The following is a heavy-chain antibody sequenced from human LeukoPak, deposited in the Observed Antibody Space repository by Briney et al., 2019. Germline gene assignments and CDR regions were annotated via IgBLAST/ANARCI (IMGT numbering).Heavy chain of an antibody. CDR3: ARGGVVVVAATFYYYYGMDV. J-gene: IGHJ6*02. V-gene: IGHV1-2*02. Sequence: GASVKVSCKASGYTFTGYYLHWVRQAPGQGLEWMGWINPNSGGTNYAQKFQGRVTMTRDTSISTAYMELSRLRSDDTAVYYCARGGVVVVAATFYYYYGMDVWGQGTTVTVSS. D-gene: IGHD2-15*01. CDR2: INPNSGGT. CDR1: GYTFTGYY.